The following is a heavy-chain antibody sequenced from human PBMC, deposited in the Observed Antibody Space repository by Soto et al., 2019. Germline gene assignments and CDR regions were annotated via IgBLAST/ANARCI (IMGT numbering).Heavy chain of an antibody. J-gene: IGHJ4*02. CDR1: GGTFSTYA. CDR3: ARGVGAYYFDY. Sequence: QVQLVQSGAEVKKPGSSVKVSCKASGGTFSTYAITWVRQAPGQGLEWLGGIIPILGTTDYARKFQGRVTITAAESTSTVFIELSSLTSEDTAVYYGARGVGAYYFDYWGQGTLVTVSS. V-gene: IGHV1-69*01. D-gene: IGHD1-26*01. CDR2: IIPILGTT.